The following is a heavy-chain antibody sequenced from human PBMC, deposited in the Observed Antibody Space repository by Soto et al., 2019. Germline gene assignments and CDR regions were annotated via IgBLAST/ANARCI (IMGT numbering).Heavy chain of an antibody. Sequence: PSETLSLTCTVSGGSISSGDYYWSLIRQPPGKGLEWIGYIYYSGSTYYNPSLKSRVTISVDTSKNQFSLKLSSVTAADTAVYYCARGFRIAAPSVGGFDYWGQGTLVTVSS. V-gene: IGHV4-30-4*01. CDR2: IYYSGST. J-gene: IGHJ4*02. CDR1: GGSISSGDYY. D-gene: IGHD6-6*01. CDR3: ARGFRIAAPSVGGFDY.